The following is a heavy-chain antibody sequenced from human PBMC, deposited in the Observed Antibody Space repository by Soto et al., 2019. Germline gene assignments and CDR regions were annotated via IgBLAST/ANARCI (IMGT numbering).Heavy chain of an antibody. CDR2: IYWDDDK. CDR1: GFSLSTSGVG. Sequence: SGPTLVNPTQTLTLTCTFSGFSLSTSGVGVGWIRQPPGKALEWLALIYWDDDKRYSPSLKSRLTITKDTSKNQVVLTMTNMDPVDTAIYYCAHHIAAAGYYYYYYMDVWGKGTTVTVSS. CDR3: AHHIAAAGYYYYYYMDV. D-gene: IGHD6-13*01. J-gene: IGHJ6*03. V-gene: IGHV2-5*02.